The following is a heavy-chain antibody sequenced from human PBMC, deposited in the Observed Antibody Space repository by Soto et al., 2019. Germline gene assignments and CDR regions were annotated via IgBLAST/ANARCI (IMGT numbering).Heavy chain of an antibody. CDR2: INHSGST. Sequence: SETLSITCAVYGGSFSGYYWSWIRQPPGKGLEWIGEINHSGSTNYNPSLKSRVTISVDTSKNQFSLKLSSVTAADTAVYYCAMIIAAASYGMDVWGQGTTVTVSS. V-gene: IGHV4-34*01. CDR3: AMIIAAASYGMDV. D-gene: IGHD6-13*01. CDR1: GGSFSGYY. J-gene: IGHJ6*02.